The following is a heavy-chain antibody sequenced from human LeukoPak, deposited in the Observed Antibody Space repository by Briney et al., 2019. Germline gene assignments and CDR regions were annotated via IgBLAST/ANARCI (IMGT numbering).Heavy chain of an antibody. CDR1: GFTFSSYD. Sequence: GRSLRLSCAASGFTFSSYDMHWVRQATGKGLEWVSAIGTAGDTYYPGSVKGRFTISRENAKNSLYLQMNSLRAEDTAVYYCARVRIYYDSSGYDYWGQGTLVTVSS. V-gene: IGHV3-13*01. J-gene: IGHJ4*02. CDR3: ARVRIYYDSSGYDY. CDR2: IGTAGDT. D-gene: IGHD3-22*01.